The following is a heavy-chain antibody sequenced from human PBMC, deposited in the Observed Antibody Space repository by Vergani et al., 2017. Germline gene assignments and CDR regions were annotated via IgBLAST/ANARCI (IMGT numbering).Heavy chain of an antibody. J-gene: IGHJ5*02. V-gene: IGHV4-39*01. CDR2: IYYSGRT. CDR3: ARHSTVEWLVKLGWFDP. D-gene: IGHD6-19*01. Sequence: QLQLQESGPGLVKPSATLSLTCSVSGASIRSSNYYWGWIRQPPGKGLEWIASIYYSGRTYYNPSLKSRVTISVATSKNQFSLKLSSVTAADTAVYFCARHSTVEWLVKLGWFDPWGQGILVTVSS. CDR1: GASIRSSNYY.